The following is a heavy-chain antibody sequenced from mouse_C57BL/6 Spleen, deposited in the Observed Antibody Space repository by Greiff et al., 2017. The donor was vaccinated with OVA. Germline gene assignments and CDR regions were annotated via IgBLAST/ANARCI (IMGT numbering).Heavy chain of an antibody. J-gene: IGHJ2*01. Sequence: QVQLKESGPELVKPGASVKISCKASGYAFSSSWMNWVQQRPGKGLEWIGRIYPGDGDTNYNGKCTGKATLTADKSSSTAYMQLSSLTSEDSAVYFCARVTGTNYWGQGTTLTVAS. CDR1: GYAFSSSW. D-gene: IGHD4-1*01. CDR3: ARVTGTNY. CDR2: IYPGDGDT. V-gene: IGHV1-82*01.